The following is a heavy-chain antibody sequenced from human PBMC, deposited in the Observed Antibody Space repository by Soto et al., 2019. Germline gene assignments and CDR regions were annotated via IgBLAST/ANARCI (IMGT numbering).Heavy chain of an antibody. J-gene: IGHJ4*02. D-gene: IGHD1-20*01. Sequence: QGQLVRPGGAGSQLGGSLKPQLVGPGFALKTMGRTWVGQPPGKGREGGAVIGFEGTNIHYSDSVRGRFSISRDNSENTVSLQMNSLRVEDTALYYCVRTACVINNCSYRGVRWGQGTLVTV. V-gene: IGHV3-33*01. CDR2: IGFEGTNI. CDR1: GFALKTMG. CDR3: VRTACVINNCSYRGVR.